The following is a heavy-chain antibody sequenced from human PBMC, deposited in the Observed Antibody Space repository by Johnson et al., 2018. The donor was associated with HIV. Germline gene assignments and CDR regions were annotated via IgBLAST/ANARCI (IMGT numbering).Heavy chain of an antibody. D-gene: IGHD3-22*01. CDR1: GFTVSDSA. CDR2: ISWNSGSI. V-gene: IGHV3-9*01. CDR3: VRGPRVSMIAVLDI. Sequence: VQLVESGGGVIRPGGSLKLSCAASGFTVSDSAMHWVRQTSGKGLEWVSGISWNSGSIGYADSVKGRFTISRDNAKNSLYLQMNSLRAEDTAVYYCVRGPRVSMIAVLDIWGQGTMVTVSS. J-gene: IGHJ3*02.